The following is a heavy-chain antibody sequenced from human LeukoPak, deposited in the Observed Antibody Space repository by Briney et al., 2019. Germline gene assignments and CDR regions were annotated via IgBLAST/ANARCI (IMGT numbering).Heavy chain of an antibody. CDR1: GGTFSSYA. J-gene: IGHJ6*03. CDR3: ARQGVAAAGTVRYYYYYMDV. CDR2: IIPIFGTA. Sequence: ASVKVSCKASGGTFSSYAISWVRQAPGQGLEWMGGIIPIFGTANYTQKFQGRVTITADESTSTAYMELSSLRSEDTAVYYCARQGVAAAGTVRYYYYYMDVWGKGTTVTISS. D-gene: IGHD6-13*01. V-gene: IGHV1-69*13.